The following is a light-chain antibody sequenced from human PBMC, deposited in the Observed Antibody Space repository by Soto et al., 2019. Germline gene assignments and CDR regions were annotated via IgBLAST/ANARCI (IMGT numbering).Light chain of an antibody. CDR1: SSDVGGYNY. CDR2: DVS. J-gene: IGLJ2*01. CDR3: SSYTSCSTPVV. Sequence: QSALTQPASVSGSPGQSITISCTGTSSDVGGYNYVSWYQQHPGKAPKLMIYDVSNRPSGISNRFAGSNSGNAASLAISGVEAEYEADYYGSSYTSCSTPVVFGRGTTLTVL. V-gene: IGLV2-14*01.